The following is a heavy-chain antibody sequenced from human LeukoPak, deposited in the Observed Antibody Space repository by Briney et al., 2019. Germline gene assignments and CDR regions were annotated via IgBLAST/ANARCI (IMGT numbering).Heavy chain of an antibody. Sequence: SSGNASSKSSGGTLSSYATSWERQVPGQGREWMRALIPIFGTANYAQKFRERVTISSEQSASTAYMELSSLISEETAVYYGQSESPVYSSASAFFDYRGQGTLVTVSS. CDR3: QSESPVYSSASAFFDY. D-gene: IGHD6-25*01. CDR2: LIPIFGTA. CDR1: GGTLSSYA. J-gene: IGHJ4*02. V-gene: IGHV1-69*01.